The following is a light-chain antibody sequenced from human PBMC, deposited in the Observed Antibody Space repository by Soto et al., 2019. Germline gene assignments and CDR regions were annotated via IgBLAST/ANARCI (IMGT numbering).Light chain of an antibody. Sequence: QSALTQPASVSGSPGQSITISCTGTSSDVGGYNYVSWYQQHPGKAPKLIIYEVSNRPSGVSNRFSGSKSGNTASLTISGLQAEDEADYYCRSYTTSSTWVFGGGTKVTVL. CDR2: EVS. J-gene: IGLJ3*02. CDR3: RSYTTSSTWV. V-gene: IGLV2-14*01. CDR1: SSDVGGYNY.